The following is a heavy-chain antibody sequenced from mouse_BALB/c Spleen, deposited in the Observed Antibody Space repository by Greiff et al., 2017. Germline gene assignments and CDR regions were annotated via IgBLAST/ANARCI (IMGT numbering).Heavy chain of an antibody. CDR2: ISSGSSTI. D-gene: IGHD2-1*01. CDR3: ARSGGNYPVYYAMDY. CDR1: GFTFSSFG. V-gene: IGHV5-17*02. J-gene: IGHJ4*01. Sequence: EVMLVESGGGLVQPGGSRKLSCAASGFTFSSFGMHWVRQAPEKGLEWVAYISSGSSTIYYADTVKGRFTISRDNPKNTLFLQMTSLRSEDTAMYYCARSGGNYPVYYAMDYWGQGTSVTVSS.